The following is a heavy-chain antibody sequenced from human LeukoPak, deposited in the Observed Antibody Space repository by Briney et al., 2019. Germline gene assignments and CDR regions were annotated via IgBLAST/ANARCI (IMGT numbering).Heavy chain of an antibody. V-gene: IGHV3-30*09. CDR1: GFTFSSYD. D-gene: IGHD2-2*02. CDR3: ARANTPFADY. J-gene: IGHJ4*02. Sequence: GRSLRLSCAASGFTFSSYDMHWVRQAPGKGLEWVAVISYDGSNKYYADSVKGRFAISRDNSKNTVCLQMNSLRVEDTAVYYCARANTPFADYWGQGTLVTVSS. CDR2: ISYDGSNK.